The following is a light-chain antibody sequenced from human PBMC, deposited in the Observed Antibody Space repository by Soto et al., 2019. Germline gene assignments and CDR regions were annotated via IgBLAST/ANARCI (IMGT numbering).Light chain of an antibody. J-gene: IGKJ5*01. CDR3: QQYNSYPP. CDR1: QGISNA. Sequence: AIQLTQSPSSLSASVGDRVTITYRASQGISNALDWYQQKPGKAPKLLIYDASSLESGVPSRFSGSGSGTDFTLTISSLQPEDFATYYCQQYNSYPPFGQGTRLEIK. CDR2: DAS. V-gene: IGKV1-13*02.